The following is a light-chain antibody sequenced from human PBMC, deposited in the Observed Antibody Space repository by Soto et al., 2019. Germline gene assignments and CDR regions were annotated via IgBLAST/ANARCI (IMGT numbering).Light chain of an antibody. J-gene: IGKJ4*01. CDR3: QQYGSSPPLT. CDR1: QSVSSNY. Sequence: EIVLTQSPGTLSLSPGERATLSCRASQSVSSNYLAWYQQKPGQAPRLLIYGASSRATGVPDRFSGSGSGTDFTLTNSNLEPEDFALYYCQQYGSSPPLTFGGGTKVEIK. CDR2: GAS. V-gene: IGKV3-20*01.